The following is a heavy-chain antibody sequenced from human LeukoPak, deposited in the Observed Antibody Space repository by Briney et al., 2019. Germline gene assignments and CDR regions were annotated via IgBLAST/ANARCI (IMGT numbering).Heavy chain of an antibody. CDR3: ARGKDGRVFKVLTGYYRRGPHNWFDP. J-gene: IGHJ5*02. D-gene: IGHD3-9*01. CDR1: GGSISSSNW. CDR2: INHSGST. V-gene: IGHV4-4*02. Sequence: PSGTLSLTCAVSGGSISSSNWWSWVRQPPGKGLEWIGEINHSGSTNYNPSLKSRVTISVDTSKNQFSLKLSSVTAADTAVYYCARGKDGRVFKVLTGYYRRGPHNWFDPWGQGTLVTVSS.